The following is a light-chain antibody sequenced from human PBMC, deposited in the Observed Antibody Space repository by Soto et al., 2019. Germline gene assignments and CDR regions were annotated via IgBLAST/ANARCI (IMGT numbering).Light chain of an antibody. V-gene: IGKV1-5*01. CDR1: QSVNHW. CDR2: DAS. Sequence: IVMTQSPDSLAVSLGERVTISCRASQSVNHWLAWYQRKPGKAPKLLIHDASTLESGIPSRFSGSGSGTEFTLTISSLQHDDFATYYCQQYNSYWTFGQGTKVDIK. J-gene: IGKJ1*01. CDR3: QQYNSYWT.